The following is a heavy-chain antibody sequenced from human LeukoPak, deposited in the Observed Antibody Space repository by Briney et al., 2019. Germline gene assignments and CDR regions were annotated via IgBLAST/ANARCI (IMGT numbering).Heavy chain of an antibody. D-gene: IGHD6-6*01. Sequence: SETLSLTCTVSGGSISSNTYGWGWIRQPPGKGLEWIGSIYYTENTYYSPSLKSRVTMSVDTSKNQFSLKLSSVTAADRALYCCASGYSSSSFDYWGPGTLVTVSS. CDR1: GGSISSNTYG. CDR3: ASGYSSSSFDY. J-gene: IGHJ4*02. CDR2: IYYTENT. V-gene: IGHV4-39*01.